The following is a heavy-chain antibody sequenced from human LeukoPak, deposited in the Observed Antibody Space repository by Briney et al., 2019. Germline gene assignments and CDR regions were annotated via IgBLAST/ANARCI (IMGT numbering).Heavy chain of an antibody. V-gene: IGHV3-23*01. Sequence: PGGSLRLSCVASGFTFSDYAMSWVRLAPGKGLEWVSGISDSGRSPYYTDSVKGRCTISRDNSKNTVSLQINNLRTEDTAVYFCARHDSFIPFWGQGTLVTVTS. J-gene: IGHJ4*02. D-gene: IGHD3-16*02. CDR1: GFTFSDYA. CDR2: ISDSGRSP. CDR3: ARHDSFIPF.